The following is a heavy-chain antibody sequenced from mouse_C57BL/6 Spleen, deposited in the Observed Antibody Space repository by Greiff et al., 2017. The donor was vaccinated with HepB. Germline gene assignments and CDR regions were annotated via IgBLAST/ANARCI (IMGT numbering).Heavy chain of an antibody. CDR2: ISDGGSYT. D-gene: IGHD1-1*01. V-gene: IGHV5-4*01. J-gene: IGHJ4*01. CDR1: GFTFSSYA. Sequence: EVKLMESGGGLVKPGGSLKLSCAASGFTFSSYAMSWVRQTPEKRLEWVATISDGGSYTYYPDNVKGRFTISRDNAKNNLYLQMSHLKSEDTAMYYCAREGATVVATDYAMDYWGQGTSVTVSS. CDR3: AREGATVVATDYAMDY.